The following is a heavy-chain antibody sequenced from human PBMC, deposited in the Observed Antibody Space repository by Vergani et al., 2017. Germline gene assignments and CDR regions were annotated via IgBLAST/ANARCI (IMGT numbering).Heavy chain of an antibody. J-gene: IGHJ4*02. CDR1: GFTFDDYA. CDR2: ISWNSGSI. Sequence: EVQLVESGGGLVQPGRSLRLSCAASGFTFDDYAMHWVRQAPGKGLEWVSGISWNSGSIGYADSVKGRFTISRDNSKNTLYLQMNSLRAEDTAVYYCARDVYPGGFDYWGQGTLVTVSS. V-gene: IGHV3-9*01. CDR3: ARDVYPGGFDY. D-gene: IGHD2-15*01.